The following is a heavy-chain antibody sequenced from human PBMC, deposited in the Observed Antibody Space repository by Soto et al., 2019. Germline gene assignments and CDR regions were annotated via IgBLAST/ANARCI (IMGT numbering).Heavy chain of an antibody. Sequence: QVQLVQSGAEVKKPGASVKVSCKASGYTFTSYYMHWVRQAPGQGLEWMGIINPSGGSTSYAQKFPGRVTMTRDTATSTVYMELSSLRSEDTAVYYCARLPSGGVDYWGQGTLVTVSS. J-gene: IGHJ4*02. D-gene: IGHD1-26*01. CDR3: ARLPSGGVDY. CDR1: GYTFTSYY. V-gene: IGHV1-46*03. CDR2: INPSGGST.